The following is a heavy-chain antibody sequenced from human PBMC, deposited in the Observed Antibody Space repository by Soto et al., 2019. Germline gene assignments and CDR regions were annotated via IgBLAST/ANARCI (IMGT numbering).Heavy chain of an antibody. J-gene: IGHJ6*02. V-gene: IGHV1-18*01. Sequence: ASVKVSCKASGYTFTSYGISWARQAPGQGLEWMGWISAYNGNTNYAQKLQGRVTMTTDTSTSTAYMELRSLRSDDTAVYYCARKYDFWSGSSRYYYYGMDVWGQGTTVTVSS. CDR3: ARKYDFWSGSSRYYYYGMDV. D-gene: IGHD3-3*01. CDR1: GYTFTSYG. CDR2: ISAYNGNT.